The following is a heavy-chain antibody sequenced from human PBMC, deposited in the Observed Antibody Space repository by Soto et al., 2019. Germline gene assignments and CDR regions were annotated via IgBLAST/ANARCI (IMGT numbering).Heavy chain of an antibody. V-gene: IGHV1-69*02. Sequence: QVQLVQSGAEVKKPGSSVKVSCKASGGTFSSYTISWVRQAPGQGLEWMGRIIPILGIANYAQKFQGRVTITADKSTSTAYMELSSLRSEDTAVYYCARIVAVAGTRSLYWYFDLWGRGTLVTVSS. CDR1: GGTFSSYT. CDR2: IIPILGIA. D-gene: IGHD6-19*01. J-gene: IGHJ2*01. CDR3: ARIVAVAGTRSLYWYFDL.